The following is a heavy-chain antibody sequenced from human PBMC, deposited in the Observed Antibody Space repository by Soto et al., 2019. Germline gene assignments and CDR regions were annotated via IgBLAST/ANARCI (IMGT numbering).Heavy chain of an antibody. CDR2: IYYSGST. CDR1: GGSISSYY. D-gene: IGHD1-1*01. Sequence: QVQLQESGPGLVKPSETLSLTCTVSGGSISSYYWSWIRQPPGKGLEWIGYIYYSGSTNYNPYLKSRVTISVDTSKNQFSLKLSSVTAADTAVYSCARRYGRAFDYWGQGTLVTVSS. CDR3: ARRYGRAFDY. J-gene: IGHJ4*02. V-gene: IGHV4-59*08.